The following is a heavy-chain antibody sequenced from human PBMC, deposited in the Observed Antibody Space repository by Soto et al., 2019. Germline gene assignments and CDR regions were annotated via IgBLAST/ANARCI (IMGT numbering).Heavy chain of an antibody. CDR3: VIFYFDVDDYNGM. CDR1: GYSVTDHF. D-gene: IGHD3-9*01. CDR2: INPKTAAT. Sequence: ASPNLDNKSCGYSVTDHFIQWARQAPEQGLEWVAWINPKTAATNYAKKFQGRVSLTWDTSFSTAYMELTRLRPDDTAVYYCVIFYFDVDDYNGM. J-gene: IGHJ6*01. V-gene: IGHV1-2*02.